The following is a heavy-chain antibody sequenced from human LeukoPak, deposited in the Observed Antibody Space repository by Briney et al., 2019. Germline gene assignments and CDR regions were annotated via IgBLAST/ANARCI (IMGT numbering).Heavy chain of an antibody. CDR1: GYTFTGYD. Sequence: ASVKVSCKASGYTFTGYDINWVRQATGQGLEWMGWMNPNSGNTGYAQKFQGRVTMTRNTSISTAYMELSSLRSEDTAVYYCARGPLAVAVGDGDYWGQGTLVTVSS. V-gene: IGHV1-8*01. CDR2: MNPNSGNT. D-gene: IGHD6-19*01. CDR3: ARGPLAVAVGDGDY. J-gene: IGHJ4*02.